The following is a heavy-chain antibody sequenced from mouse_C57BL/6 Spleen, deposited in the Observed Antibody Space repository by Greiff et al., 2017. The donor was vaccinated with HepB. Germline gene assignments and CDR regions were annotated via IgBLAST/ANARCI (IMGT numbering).Heavy chain of an antibody. CDR1: GYTFTSYW. D-gene: IGHD1-1*01. CDR2: IDPSDSYT. CDR3: AGRGRGSSYNAMDY. J-gene: IGHJ4*01. V-gene: IGHV1-50*01. Sequence: QVQLQQPGAELVKPGASVKLSCKASGYTFTSYWMQWVKQRPGQGLEWIGEIDPSDSYTNYNQKFKGKATLTVDTSSSTAYMQLSSLTSEDSAVYYCAGRGRGSSYNAMDYWGQGTSVTVSS.